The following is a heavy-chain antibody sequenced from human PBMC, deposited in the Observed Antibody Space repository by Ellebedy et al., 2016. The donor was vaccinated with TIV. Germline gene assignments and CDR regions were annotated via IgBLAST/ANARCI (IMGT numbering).Heavy chain of an antibody. CDR2: IAPNDGRT. J-gene: IGHJ4*02. V-gene: IGHV1-18*01. CDR1: GYTFGTYG. CDR3: ARGEVLLDY. D-gene: IGHD1-26*01. Sequence: AASVKVSCKTSGYTFGTYGITCVRQAPGQGLDWMGWIAPNDGRTNYVQKLQGRVTITTDTSTSTAYMELRSLRSEDTAVYYCARGEVLLDYWGQGTLVTVSS.